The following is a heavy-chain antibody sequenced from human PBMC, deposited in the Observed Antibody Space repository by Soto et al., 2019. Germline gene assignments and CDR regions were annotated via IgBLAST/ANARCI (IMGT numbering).Heavy chain of an antibody. CDR1: GDTVSSNSVA. D-gene: IGHD2-15*01. V-gene: IGHV6-1*01. CDR2: TYYRSRWYS. CDR3: ARSEEDSDYYYYGMDG. Sequence: SPTLSLTCVASGDTVSSNSVAWNWVRQSPSRGPEWLRRTYYRSRWYSDYAVSVRSRIDINADTSKNQVSLQLNSVTPEDTAVYYCARSEEDSDYYYYGMDGWGQGHTVTVSS. J-gene: IGHJ6*02.